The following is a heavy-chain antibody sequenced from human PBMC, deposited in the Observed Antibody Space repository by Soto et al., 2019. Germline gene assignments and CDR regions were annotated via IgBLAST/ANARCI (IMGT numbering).Heavy chain of an antibody. D-gene: IGHD3-10*01. Sequence: QITLKESGPTLVKPTQTLTLTCTFSGFSLSTRGVGVGWIRQPPGKALEWLALIYWDDDKRYSPSLNSRLTTXKXTXXNHVVLTMTNMDPVDTATYYCAHRPIYGSGSHFDYWGQGTLVTVSS. CDR3: AHRPIYGSGSHFDY. CDR2: IYWDDDK. CDR1: GFSLSTRGVG. J-gene: IGHJ4*02. V-gene: IGHV2-5*02.